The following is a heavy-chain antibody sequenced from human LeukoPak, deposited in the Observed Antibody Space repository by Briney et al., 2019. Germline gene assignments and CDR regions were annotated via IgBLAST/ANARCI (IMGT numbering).Heavy chain of an antibody. CDR3: ARDTLGGSYRTLDY. V-gene: IGHV3-21*01. Sequence: GGSLRLSCAASGFTFSTYSMNWVRQAPGKGLEWVSSISSASTYIYYADSVKGRFTISRDKAKNSLYLQMNSLRAEDTAVYFCARDTLGGSYRTLDYWGQGTLVTVSS. D-gene: IGHD1-26*01. CDR1: GFTFSTYS. CDR2: ISSASTYI. J-gene: IGHJ4*02.